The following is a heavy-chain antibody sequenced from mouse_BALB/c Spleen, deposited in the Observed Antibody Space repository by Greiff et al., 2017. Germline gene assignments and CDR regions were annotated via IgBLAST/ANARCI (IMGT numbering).Heavy chain of an antibody. CDR2: ISYDGSN. CDR1: GYSITSGYY. V-gene: IGHV3-6*02. CDR3: ARDAHLDY. Sequence: ESGPGLVKPSQSLSLTCSVTGYSITSGYYWNWIRQFPGNKLEWMGYISYDGSNNYNPSLKNRISITRDTSKNQFFLKLNSVTTEDTATYYCARDAHLDYWGQGTTLTVSS. J-gene: IGHJ2*01.